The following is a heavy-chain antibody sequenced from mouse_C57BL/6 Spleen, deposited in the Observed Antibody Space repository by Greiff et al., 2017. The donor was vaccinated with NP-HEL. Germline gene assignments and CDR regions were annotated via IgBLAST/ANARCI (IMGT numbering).Heavy chain of an antibody. CDR2: INPYNGGT. V-gene: IGHV1-19*01. D-gene: IGHD1-1*02. CDR3: ESGGNYFGY. CDR1: GYTFTDYY. J-gene: IGHJ2*01. Sequence: EVQLQQSGPVLVKPGASVKMSCKASGYTFTDYYMNWVKQSHGKSLEWIGVINPYNGGTSYNEKFKGKATLTVDKSSSTAYMELNSLTSEDSAVYYGESGGNYFGYWGQGTTLTVSS.